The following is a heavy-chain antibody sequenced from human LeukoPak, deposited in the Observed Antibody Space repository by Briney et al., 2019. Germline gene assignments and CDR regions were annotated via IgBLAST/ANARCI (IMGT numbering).Heavy chain of an antibody. CDR2: IRQDGSVQ. J-gene: IGHJ4*02. Sequence: PGGSLRLSCAASGFTFSSYWMSWVRQAPGKGLEWVANIRQDGSVQNYVDSVKGRFTISRDNPKNSVYLQMSSLRAEDTAVYYCLVTPRSRGFAYWGQGTLVTVSS. D-gene: IGHD2/OR15-2a*01. CDR3: LVTPRSRGFAY. CDR1: GFTFSSYW. V-gene: IGHV3-7*01.